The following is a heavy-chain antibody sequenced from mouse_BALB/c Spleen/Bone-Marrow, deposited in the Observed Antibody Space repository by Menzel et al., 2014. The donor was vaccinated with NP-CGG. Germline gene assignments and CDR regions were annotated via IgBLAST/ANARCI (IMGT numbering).Heavy chain of an antibody. CDR3: SVLENGGFAC. V-gene: IGHV14-4*02. CDR2: IDPGNGDT. Sequence: EVKLMESGAELVRSGASVKLSCTASGLNIKDYYMHWVKQRPEQGLEWIGWIDPGNGDTEYAPKFQAKATVTADTSSNTAYLQLNSLTSEDTAVYYCSVLENGGFACWGQGTLVTVSA. CDR1: GLNIKDYY. J-gene: IGHJ3*01.